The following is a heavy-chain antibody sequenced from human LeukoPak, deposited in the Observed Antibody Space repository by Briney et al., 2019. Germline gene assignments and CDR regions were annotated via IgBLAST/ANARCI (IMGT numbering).Heavy chain of an antibody. CDR3: AKPKDNSLYCFDY. CDR1: GFTFSSYE. V-gene: IGHV3-23*01. J-gene: IGHJ4*02. D-gene: IGHD1-20*01. CDR2: ISGSGGST. Sequence: GGSLRLSCAASGFTFSSYEMNWVRQAGGKGLEWVSAISGSGGSTYYADSVKGRFTISRDNSKNTLYLQMSSLRAEDTAVYYCAKPKDNSLYCFDYWGQGTLVTVSS.